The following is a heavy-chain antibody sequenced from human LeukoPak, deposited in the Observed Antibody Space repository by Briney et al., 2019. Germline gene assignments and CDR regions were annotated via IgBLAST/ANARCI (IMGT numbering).Heavy chain of an antibody. CDR2: ISYDGSNK. Sequence: GRSLRLSCAASGFTFSSYGMHWVRQAPGKGLEWVAVISYDGSNKYYADSVKGRFTISRDNSKNTLYLQMNSLRAEDTAVYYCAKDRGDYDFWSGYYNYYYYYGMDVWGQGTTVTVSS. J-gene: IGHJ6*02. D-gene: IGHD3-3*01. CDR3: AKDRGDYDFWSGYYNYYYYYGMDV. V-gene: IGHV3-30*18. CDR1: GFTFSSYG.